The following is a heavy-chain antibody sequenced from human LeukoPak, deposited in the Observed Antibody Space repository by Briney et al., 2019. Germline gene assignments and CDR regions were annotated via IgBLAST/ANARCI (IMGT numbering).Heavy chain of an antibody. CDR2: IYPGDSDT. D-gene: IGHD5/OR15-5a*01. Sequence: GESLKISCKGSGYSFTSYWIGWVRQMPGKGLEWMGIIYPGDSDTRYSPSFQGQVTISAEKSISTAYLQWSSLKASDTAMYYCARPASTPPAYFDYWGQGTLVTVSS. J-gene: IGHJ4*02. CDR1: GYSFTSYW. V-gene: IGHV5-51*01. CDR3: ARPASTPPAYFDY.